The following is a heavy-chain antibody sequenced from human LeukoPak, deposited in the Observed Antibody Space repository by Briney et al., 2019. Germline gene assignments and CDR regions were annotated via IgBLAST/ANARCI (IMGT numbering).Heavy chain of an antibody. Sequence: SETLSLTCTVSGGSISSHYWSWIRQPPGKGLEWIGYIYYSGSTNYNPSLKSRVTISVDTSKNQFSLKLSSVTAADTAVYYCARHVAANWFDPWGQGTLVIVSS. D-gene: IGHD2-21*01. CDR2: IYYSGST. CDR1: GGSISSHY. CDR3: ARHVAANWFDP. J-gene: IGHJ5*02. V-gene: IGHV4-59*08.